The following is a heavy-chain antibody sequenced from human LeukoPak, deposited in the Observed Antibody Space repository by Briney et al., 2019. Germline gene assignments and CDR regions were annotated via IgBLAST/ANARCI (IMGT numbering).Heavy chain of an antibody. CDR1: GFPFSSYA. D-gene: IGHD1-26*01. V-gene: IGHV3-23*01. Sequence: GGSLRLSCAASGFPFSSYAMSWVRQAPEKGLEWVSTFSGSVGSTYYADSVKGRFTISRDNSKNTLYLQMNSLRAEDTAVYYCAKDMWALTWYFDLWGRGTLVTVSS. J-gene: IGHJ2*01. CDR3: AKDMWALTWYFDL. CDR2: FSGSVGST.